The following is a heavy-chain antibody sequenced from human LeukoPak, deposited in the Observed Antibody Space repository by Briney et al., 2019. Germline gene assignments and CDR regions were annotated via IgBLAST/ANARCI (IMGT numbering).Heavy chain of an antibody. CDR3: ARAVAVAGHRDY. D-gene: IGHD6-19*01. CDR1: GGSISSSDYY. Sequence: SETLSLTCTVSGGSISSSDYYWGWIRQPPGKGLDWIGSIYYSGNTYYNPPLKSRVTISVDTSKNQFSLKLSSVTAADTAVYYCARAVAVAGHRDYWGQGTLVTVSS. V-gene: IGHV4-39*07. J-gene: IGHJ4*02. CDR2: IYYSGNT.